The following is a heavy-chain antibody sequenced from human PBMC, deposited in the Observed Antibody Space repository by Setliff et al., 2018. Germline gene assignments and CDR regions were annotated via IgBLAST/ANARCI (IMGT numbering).Heavy chain of an antibody. CDR3: ARGGSLAYCGPY. V-gene: IGHV1-69*05. Sequence: SVKVSCKASGGSISSYGISWVRQGPGQGLEWMGGTIPIFGTTDYAQKFQGRVTIITDESTSTAFMQLSSLRSEDTAVYYCARGGSLAYCGPYWGQGTLVTVSS. D-gene: IGHD2-21*01. CDR1: GGSISSYG. CDR2: TIPIFGTT. J-gene: IGHJ4*02.